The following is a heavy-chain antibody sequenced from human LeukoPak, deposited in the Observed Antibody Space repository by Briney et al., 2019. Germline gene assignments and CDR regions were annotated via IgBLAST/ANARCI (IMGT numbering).Heavy chain of an antibody. CDR2: IYYSGST. D-gene: IGHD3-10*01. CDR1: GGSISSSSYY. Sequence: SETLPLTCTVSGGSISSSSYYWGWIRQPPGKGLEWIGSIYYSGSTYYNPSLKSRVTISVDTSKNQFSLKLSSVTAADTAVYYRARHSSVLPFDYWGQGTLVTVSS. CDR3: ARHSSVLPFDY. J-gene: IGHJ4*02. V-gene: IGHV4-39*01.